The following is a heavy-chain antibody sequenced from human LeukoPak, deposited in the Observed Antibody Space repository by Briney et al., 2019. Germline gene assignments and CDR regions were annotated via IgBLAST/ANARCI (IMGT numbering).Heavy chain of an antibody. J-gene: IGHJ6*02. V-gene: IGHV4-59*08. Sequence: PSETLSLTCTVSGGSISSYYWSWIRQPPGKGLEWIGYIYYSGSTNYNPPLKSRVTISVDTSKNQFSLKLSSVTAADTAVYYCASSMTTVTPPYYYYGMDVWGQGTTVTVSS. CDR3: ASSMTTVTPPYYYYGMDV. D-gene: IGHD4-17*01. CDR1: GGSISSYY. CDR2: IYYSGST.